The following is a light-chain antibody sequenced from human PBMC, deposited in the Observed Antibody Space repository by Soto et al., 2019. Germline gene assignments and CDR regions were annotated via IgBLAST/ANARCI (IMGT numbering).Light chain of an antibody. CDR3: QEYGTSRT. J-gene: IGKJ1*01. V-gene: IGKV3-20*01. CDR2: GTS. Sequence: EIVLTQSPDTLSLSPGERATLSCRASQSVSSTYLAWYQQRPGQAPRLLIYGTSSRATGIPDRFSGSGSGTDFTLTISRLEPDDFAVYYCQEYGTSRTFGQGTEVEIK. CDR1: QSVSSTY.